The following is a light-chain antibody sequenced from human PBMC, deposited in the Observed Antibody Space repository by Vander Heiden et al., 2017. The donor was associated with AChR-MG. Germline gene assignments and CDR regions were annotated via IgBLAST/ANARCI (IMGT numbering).Light chain of an antibody. Sequence: QSALTQPASVSGSPGQSITISCTGTSSDIGAYSYVSWYQQHPGKAPKLIIYDVSNRPSGVSNRFSGSKSGNTASLTISGLQAEDEADYYCSSYTRTTTLVFGGGTKVTVL. J-gene: IGLJ3*02. CDR3: SSYTRTTTLV. V-gene: IGLV2-14*03. CDR1: SSDIGAYSY. CDR2: DVS.